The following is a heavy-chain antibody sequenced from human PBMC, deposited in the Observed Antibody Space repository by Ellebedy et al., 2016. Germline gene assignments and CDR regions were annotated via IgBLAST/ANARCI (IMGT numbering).Heavy chain of an antibody. CDR3: ARDTRTYFYGSGSHYLSDY. Sequence: GGSLRLXXAASGFTFSSYSMNWVRQAPGKGLEWVSYISSSSSTIYYADSVKGRFTISRDNAKNSLYLQMNSLRDEDTAVYYCARDTRTYFYGSGSHYLSDYWGQGTLVTVSS. J-gene: IGHJ4*02. CDR1: GFTFSSYS. CDR2: ISSSSSTI. V-gene: IGHV3-48*02. D-gene: IGHD3-10*01.